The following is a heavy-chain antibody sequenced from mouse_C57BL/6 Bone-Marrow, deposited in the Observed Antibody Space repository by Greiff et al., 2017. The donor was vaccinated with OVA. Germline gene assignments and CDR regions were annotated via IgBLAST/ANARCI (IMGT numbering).Heavy chain of an antibody. J-gene: IGHJ2*01. CDR1: GYSITSGYY. Sequence: DVKLQESGPGLVKPSQSLSLTCSVTGYSITSGYYWNWIRQFPGNKLEWMGYISYDGSNNYNPSLKNRISITRDTSKNQFFLKLNSVTTEDTATYYCASFLTGGNYFDYWGQGTTLTVSS. V-gene: IGHV3-6*01. D-gene: IGHD4-1*01. CDR3: ASFLTGGNYFDY. CDR2: ISYDGSN.